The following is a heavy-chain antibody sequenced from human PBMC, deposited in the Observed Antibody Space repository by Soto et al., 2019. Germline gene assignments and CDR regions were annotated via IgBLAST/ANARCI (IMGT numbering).Heavy chain of an antibody. CDR1: GFTFSSYS. D-gene: IGHD2-15*01. Sequence: GGSLRLSCAASGFTFSSYSMNWVRQAPGKGLERVSYISSSSSTIYYADSVKGRFTISRDNAKNSLYLQMNSLRAEDTAVYYCARDPAGYCSGGSCYPYMDVWGKGTTVTVSS. CDR2: ISSSSSTI. V-gene: IGHV3-48*01. J-gene: IGHJ6*03. CDR3: ARDPAGYCSGGSCYPYMDV.